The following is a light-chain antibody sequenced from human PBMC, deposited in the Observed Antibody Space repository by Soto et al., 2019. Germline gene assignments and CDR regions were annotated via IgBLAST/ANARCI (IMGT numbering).Light chain of an antibody. J-gene: IGKJ1*01. CDR2: GAS. CDR3: QQYNNWPWT. V-gene: IGKV3-15*01. Sequence: ETVMTQSPATLSVCPGERATLSCRASQSVSSNLAWYQQKPGQAPRLLIYGASTRATGIPARFSGSGSGTEFTHTISSLQSEDFAVYYCQQYNNWPWTFGQGTKV. CDR1: QSVSSN.